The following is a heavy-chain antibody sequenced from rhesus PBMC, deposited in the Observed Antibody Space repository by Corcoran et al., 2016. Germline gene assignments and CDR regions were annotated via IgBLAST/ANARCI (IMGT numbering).Heavy chain of an antibody. CDR2: ISGGGSN. V-gene: IGHV4-99*02. CDR1: GYSISSGYY. D-gene: IGHD2-27*01. Sequence: QVQLQESGPGLVKPSETLSLTCAVSGYSISSGYYWGWIRQPPGKGLEWIGHISGGGSNNRTPTLKSRVTIATDTSKNQVSLKLSAVTAADTAVYDCARVWYRLFTADYWGQGVLVTVSS. CDR3: ARVWYRLFTADY. J-gene: IGHJ4*01.